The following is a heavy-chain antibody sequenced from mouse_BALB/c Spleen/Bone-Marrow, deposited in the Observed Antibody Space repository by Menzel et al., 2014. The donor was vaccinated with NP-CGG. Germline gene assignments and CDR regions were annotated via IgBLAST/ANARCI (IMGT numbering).Heavy chain of an antibody. J-gene: IGHJ4*01. D-gene: IGHD2-4*01. CDR1: GYTFTCYY. CDR3: TRSRYDYDNAMDC. V-gene: IGHV1S81*02. Sequence: VQLQQSGAELVKPGASVKLSCKASGYTFTCYYMYWVKQRPGQGLEWIGEINPSNGGTNFNEKFKSKATLTVDKSSSTAYMQLSSLTSEDSAVYYCTRSRYDYDNAMDCWGQGTSVTVSS. CDR2: INPSNGGT.